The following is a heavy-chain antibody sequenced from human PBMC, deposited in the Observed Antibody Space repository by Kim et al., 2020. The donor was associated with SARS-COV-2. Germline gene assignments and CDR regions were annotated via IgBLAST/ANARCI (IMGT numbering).Heavy chain of an antibody. CDR3: ARYRGGSTRYDH. CDR1: GFSFNNYG. J-gene: IGHJ4*02. D-gene: IGHD3-16*01. Sequence: GGSLRLSCVASGFSFNNYGGAWVRQAPGKGLEWVSGIGVGGSTSHADAVKGRFSMSRDTSKTTLFLQMNSLGADDSAVYYCARYRGGSTRYDHWGRGTLVSVSS. V-gene: IGHV3-23*01. CDR2: IGVGGST.